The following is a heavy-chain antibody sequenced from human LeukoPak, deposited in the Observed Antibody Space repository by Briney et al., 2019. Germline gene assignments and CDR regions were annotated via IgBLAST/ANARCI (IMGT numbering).Heavy chain of an antibody. CDR2: INSDGSSA. D-gene: IGHD3-16*01. J-gene: IGHJ4*02. CDR1: GFTFSSYW. CDR3: ARDRGTHDYERFDY. V-gene: IGHV3-74*01. Sequence: GGSLRLSCAASGFTFSSYWMHWVRQAPGKGLVWVSRINSDGSSATYADSVKGRFTISRDNAKNTLYLQMNSLRGEDTAVFYCARDRGTHDYERFDYWGQGTLVTVSS.